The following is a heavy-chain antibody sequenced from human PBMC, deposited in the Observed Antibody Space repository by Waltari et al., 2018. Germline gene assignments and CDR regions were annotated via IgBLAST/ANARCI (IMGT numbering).Heavy chain of an antibody. CDR2: INSDGSST. J-gene: IGHJ5*01. Sequence: EVQLVESGGGLVQPGGSLRLSCAASGFTLSRHWMPWVRQAPGKGLVWVSRINSDGSSTSYADSVKGRFTISRDNAKNTVYLQMDSLRGEDTAVYYCARGTYYYDNSGPYFDSWGQGTLVTVTS. CDR3: ARGTYYYDNSGPYFDS. D-gene: IGHD3-22*01. CDR1: GFTLSRHW. V-gene: IGHV3-74*01.